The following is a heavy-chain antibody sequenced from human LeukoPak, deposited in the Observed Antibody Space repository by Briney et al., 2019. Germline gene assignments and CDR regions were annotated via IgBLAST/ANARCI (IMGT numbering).Heavy chain of an antibody. V-gene: IGHV3-15*01. CDR1: GFNFNDAW. J-gene: IGHJ4*02. Sequence: GGPLRLSCEGSGFNFNDAWMSWIRQAPGKGLEWVGRVRATAEGETTDYAAPVRGRFIISRDDSKNMVFLQMNRLETEDTAIYYCTAGLGKTDDDSWGQGTLVTVSS. D-gene: IGHD4-11*01. CDR3: TAGLGKTDDDS. CDR2: VRATAEGETT.